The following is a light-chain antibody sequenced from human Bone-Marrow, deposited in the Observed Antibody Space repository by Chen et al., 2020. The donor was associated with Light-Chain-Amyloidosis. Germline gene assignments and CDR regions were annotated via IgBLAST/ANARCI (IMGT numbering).Light chain of an antibody. CDR2: EVN. J-gene: IGLJ1*01. CDR3: SSYSMRTILYV. V-gene: IGLV2-14*01. CDR1: SRDIGSYNY. Sequence: QSAPTQPVSVAGSPGQPITTSCTGTSRDIGSYNYVSWYQQFPGKAPNLILYEVNRRPSGISHRFSGSKSNNTASLTISGLQAEDEAVYYCSSYSMRTILYVFGTGTTVTVL.